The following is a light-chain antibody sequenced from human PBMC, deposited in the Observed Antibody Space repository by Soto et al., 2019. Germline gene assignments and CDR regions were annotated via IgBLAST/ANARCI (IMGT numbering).Light chain of an antibody. CDR2: GSS. V-gene: IGKV3-20*01. CDR1: QSVSGNY. J-gene: IGKJ2*01. Sequence: EIVLTQSPGTLSLSPGERATLSCRASQSVSGNYLAWYQQKPGQSPRLLIYGSSDRATGIPDRFSGSGSGTDCTLTITRGEPEDFAVYYCQQYWSSPPYTFGQGTKLEIK. CDR3: QQYWSSPPYT.